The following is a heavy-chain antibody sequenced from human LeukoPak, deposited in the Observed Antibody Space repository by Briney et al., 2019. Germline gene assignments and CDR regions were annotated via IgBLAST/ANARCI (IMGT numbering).Heavy chain of an antibody. CDR2: ISYDGSNE. D-gene: IGHD2-15*01. V-gene: IGHV3-30*04. J-gene: IGHJ4*02. Sequence: PGGSLTLSCAASGFPYSSLALHWVRQTPGEGLEWVALISYDGSNEYYADSVKGRFTISRDNPKNTLNLQMNSLRAEDTAVYYCARSYCSGLSSYLFHSWGQGTLVAVSS. CDR1: GFPYSSLA. CDR3: ARSYCSGLSSYLFHS.